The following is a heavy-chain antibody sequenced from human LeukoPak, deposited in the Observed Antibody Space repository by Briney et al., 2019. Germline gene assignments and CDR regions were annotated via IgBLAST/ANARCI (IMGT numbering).Heavy chain of an antibody. CDR1: GGSLSSGGYY. D-gene: IGHD3-22*01. Sequence: SETLSLTCTVSGGSLSSGGYYWSWIRQHPGKGLEWIGYIYYSGSTYYNPSLTSRVTISVDTSKNQFSLKLSSVTAADTAVYYCAQGSSGYRFYYYYYMDVWGKGTTVTVSS. CDR2: IYYSGST. V-gene: IGHV4-31*03. CDR3: AQGSSGYRFYYYYYMDV. J-gene: IGHJ6*03.